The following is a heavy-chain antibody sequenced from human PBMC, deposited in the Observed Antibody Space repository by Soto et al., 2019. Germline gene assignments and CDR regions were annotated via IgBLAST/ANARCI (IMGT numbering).Heavy chain of an antibody. V-gene: IGHV3-7*03. D-gene: IGHD5-12*01. CDR1: GFTFSSYW. CDR2: TRQDGGQE. CDR3: ARYPNPIVAGLPFDL. J-gene: IGHJ4*02. Sequence: EVQLVESGGGLVQPGGSLRLSCAASGFTFSSYWMSWVRQAPGKGLEWVAHTRQDGGQEYYVDSVKGRFTISRDNAKNSLYLQMNSLRVEDTAVYYCARYPNPIVAGLPFDLWGQGTLVTVSS.